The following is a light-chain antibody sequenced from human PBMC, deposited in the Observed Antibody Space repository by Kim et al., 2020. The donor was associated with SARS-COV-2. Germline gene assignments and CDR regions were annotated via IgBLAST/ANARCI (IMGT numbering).Light chain of an antibody. Sequence: VSPGQTASITCSGDKLGDKYACWYQQKPGQSPVLVIYQDSKRPSGIPERFSGSNSGNTATLTISGTQAMDEADYYCQAWDSSLWVFGGGTQLTVL. V-gene: IGLV3-1*01. CDR2: QDS. CDR3: QAWDSSLWV. CDR1: KLGDKY. J-gene: IGLJ3*02.